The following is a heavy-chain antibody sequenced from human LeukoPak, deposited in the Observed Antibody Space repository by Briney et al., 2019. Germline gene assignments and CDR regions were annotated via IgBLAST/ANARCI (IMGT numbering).Heavy chain of an antibody. D-gene: IGHD6-19*01. Sequence: SETLSLTCTVSGDSISGLTYSWGWVRQPPGKGLEWIGYMHYSENTYYNPSLKSRVTISVDTSKIQFSLKLSSVTAADTAVYYCVRYRSGWYRFDYWGQGTLVTLSS. J-gene: IGHJ4*02. CDR2: MHYSENT. V-gene: IGHV4-39*01. CDR3: VRYRSGWYRFDY. CDR1: GDSISGLTYS.